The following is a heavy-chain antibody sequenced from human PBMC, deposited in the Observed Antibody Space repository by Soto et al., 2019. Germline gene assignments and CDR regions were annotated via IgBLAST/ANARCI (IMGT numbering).Heavy chain of an antibody. CDR3: AKTMAMVRGVKGWFDP. J-gene: IGHJ5*02. CDR2: INHSGST. V-gene: IGHV4-34*01. CDR1: GVSFSGYY. D-gene: IGHD3-10*01. Sequence: PSDPLSLIGGAYGVSFSGYYVNWIRQPPGKGLEWIGEINHSGSTNYNPSLKSRVTISVDTSKNQFSLKLSSVTAADTAVYYCAKTMAMVRGVKGWFDPWGQG.